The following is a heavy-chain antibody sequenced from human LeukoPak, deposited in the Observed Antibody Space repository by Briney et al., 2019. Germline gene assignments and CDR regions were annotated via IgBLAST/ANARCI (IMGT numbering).Heavy chain of an antibody. V-gene: IGHV1-2*02. J-gene: IGHJ4*02. CDR1: GYTFTGYY. D-gene: IGHD3-9*01. CDR3: ARDRGELLRYFDWLPINYFDY. Sequence: GASVKVSSKASGYTFTGYYMHWVRQAPGQGLEWMGWINPNSGGTNYAQKFQGRVTMTRDTSISTAYMELSRLRSDDTAVNYCARDRGELLRYFDWLPINYFDYWGQGTLVTVSS. CDR2: INPNSGGT.